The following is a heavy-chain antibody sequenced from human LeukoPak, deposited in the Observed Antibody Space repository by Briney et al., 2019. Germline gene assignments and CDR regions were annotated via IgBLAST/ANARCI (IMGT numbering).Heavy chain of an antibody. Sequence: GGSLRLSCAASGFTFSSFGMHWVRQAPGKGLEWVAVISYDGSNKYYADSVKGRFTISRDNSQNTLYLQMNSLRLEDTAVYYCGRLMGGYDSYFYGMDVWSQGTTVTVSS. CDR2: ISYDGSNK. CDR1: GFTFSSFG. D-gene: IGHD5-12*01. CDR3: GRLMGGYDSYFYGMDV. V-gene: IGHV3-30*03. J-gene: IGHJ6*02.